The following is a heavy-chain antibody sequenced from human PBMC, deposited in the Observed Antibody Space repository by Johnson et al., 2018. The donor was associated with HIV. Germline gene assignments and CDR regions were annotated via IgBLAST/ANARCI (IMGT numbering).Heavy chain of an antibody. D-gene: IGHD5-18*01. J-gene: IGHJ3*01. CDR2: IPYDGKNK. CDR3: AKERLLHDAFDF. CDR1: GFIVSSKY. V-gene: IGHV3-30*18. Sequence: QVQLVESGGGLIQPGGSLRLSCAASGFIVSSKYMSWVRQAPGKGLEWVAVIPYDGKNKYYADSVKGRCTSSRDKSKNTMYLQMNSLRYEDTAVYHCAKERLLHDAFDFWGQGTMVTVSS.